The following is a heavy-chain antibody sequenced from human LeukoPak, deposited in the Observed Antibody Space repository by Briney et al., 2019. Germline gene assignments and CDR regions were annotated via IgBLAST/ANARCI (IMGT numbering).Heavy chain of an antibody. CDR1: GFTLSSYW. CDR3: ARDAGIVAVSVFDY. J-gene: IGHJ4*02. Sequence: GGSLRLSCAASGFTLSSYWMTWVRQAPGKGLEWVANIKQDGSEKYYGDPVKGRFTISRDNAKNSLYLQMNSLRAEDTAVYYCARDAGIVAVSVFDYWGRGTLVTVSS. CDR2: IKQDGSEK. V-gene: IGHV3-7*01. D-gene: IGHD1-26*01.